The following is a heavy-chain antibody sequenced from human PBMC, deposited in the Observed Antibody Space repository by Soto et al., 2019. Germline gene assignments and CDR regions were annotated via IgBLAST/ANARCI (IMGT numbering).Heavy chain of an antibody. D-gene: IGHD2-15*01. CDR3: ARSYCSGGGCYSGKYYYYFAMDV. J-gene: IGHJ6*02. CDR1: EYSFANYW. CDR2: IYPTDSDS. V-gene: IGHV5-51*03. Sequence: GESLKISCKGSEYSFANYWIGWVRQTPGKGLEWMGSIYPTDSDSKYSPSFQGQVTISADKSISTAYLQWSSLKASDTAMYYCARSYCSGGGCYSGKYYYYFAMDVWGQGTTVTVSS.